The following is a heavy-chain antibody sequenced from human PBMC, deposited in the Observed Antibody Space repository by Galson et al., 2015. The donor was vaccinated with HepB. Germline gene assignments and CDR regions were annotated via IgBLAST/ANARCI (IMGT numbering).Heavy chain of an antibody. J-gene: IGHJ4*02. CDR3: ARTPSYGDPRVYYFDY. Sequence: SLRLSCAASGFTFSSYAMHWVRQAPGKGLEWVAVISYDGSNKYYADSVKGRFTISRDNSKNTLYLQMNSLRAEDTAMYYCARTPSYGDPRVYYFDYWGQGTLVTVSS. V-gene: IGHV3-30-3*01. CDR2: ISYDGSNK. CDR1: GFTFSSYA. D-gene: IGHD4-17*01.